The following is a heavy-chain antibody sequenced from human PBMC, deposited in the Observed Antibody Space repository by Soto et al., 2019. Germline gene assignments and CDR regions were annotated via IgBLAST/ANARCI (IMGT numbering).Heavy chain of an antibody. J-gene: IGHJ4*02. CDR2: IISSSSSYT. CDR1: GFTFSDYY. CDR3: SRGYGYFDY. D-gene: IGHD1-1*01. Sequence: QVQLVESGGGLVKPGGSLRLSCAASGFTFSDYYMSWIRQAPGKGLEWVSYIISSSSSYTKYADSVKGRFTISRDNAKNSQYLQMNSLRAEDTALDYCSRGYGYFDYWGQGTLVTVSS. V-gene: IGHV3-11*06.